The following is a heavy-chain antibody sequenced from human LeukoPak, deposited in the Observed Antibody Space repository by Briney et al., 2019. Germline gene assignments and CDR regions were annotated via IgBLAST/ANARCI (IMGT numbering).Heavy chain of an antibody. CDR1: GGSISSGSYY. V-gene: IGHV4-61*02. CDR3: GSPSPGFDP. J-gene: IGHJ5*02. Sequence: PSETLSLTCTVSGGSISSGSYYWSWIRQPAGKGLEWIGRIYTSGSTNYNPSLKSRVTISVDTSKNQFSLKLSSVTAADTAVYYGGSPSPGFDPWAQGTLATVSP. CDR2: IYTSGST.